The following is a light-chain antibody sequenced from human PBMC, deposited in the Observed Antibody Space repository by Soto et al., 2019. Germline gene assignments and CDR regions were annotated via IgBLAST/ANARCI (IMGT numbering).Light chain of an antibody. Sequence: QSALTQPASVSGSPGQSITISCTGTNSDVGRYNLVSWYQQRPGQAPQVLIYEVTKRPSGVSDRFSGSKSGNTASLTISGLQAEDEGEHFCCSYASSTTYVIFGGGTKLTVL. V-gene: IGLV2-23*02. CDR1: NSDVGRYNL. CDR3: CSYASSTTYVI. J-gene: IGLJ2*01. CDR2: EVT.